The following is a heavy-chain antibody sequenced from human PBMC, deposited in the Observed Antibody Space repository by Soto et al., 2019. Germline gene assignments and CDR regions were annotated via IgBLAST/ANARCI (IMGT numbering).Heavy chain of an antibody. D-gene: IGHD3-3*01. CDR2: IYYSGST. V-gene: IGHV4-31*03. CDR1: GGSISSGGYY. CDR3: ARGHDFWSAYYFDY. J-gene: IGHJ4*02. Sequence: QVQLQESGPGLVKPSQTLSLTCTVSGGSISSGGYYWSWIRQHPGKGLEWIGYIYYSGSTYYNPSLKSRVTISVDTSKNQFSLKLSSVTAVDTAVYYCARGHDFWSAYYFDYWGQGTLVTVSS.